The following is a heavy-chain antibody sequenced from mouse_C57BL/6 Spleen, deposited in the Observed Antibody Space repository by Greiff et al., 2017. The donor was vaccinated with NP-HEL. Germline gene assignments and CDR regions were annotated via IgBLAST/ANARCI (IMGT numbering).Heavy chain of an antibody. D-gene: IGHD2-4*01. CDR1: GYSITSGYD. CDR3: ARHDYDDGFAY. CDR2: ISYSGST. V-gene: IGHV3-1*01. J-gene: IGHJ3*01. Sequence: DVQLQESGPGMVKPSQSLSLTCTVTGYSITSGYDWHWIRHFPGNKLEWMGYISYSGSTNYNPSLKSRISITHDTSKNHFFLKLNSVTTEDTATYYCARHDYDDGFAYWGQGTLVTVSA.